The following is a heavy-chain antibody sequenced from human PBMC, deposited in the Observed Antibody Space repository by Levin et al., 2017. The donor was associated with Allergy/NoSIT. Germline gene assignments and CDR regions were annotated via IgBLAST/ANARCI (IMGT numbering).Heavy chain of an antibody. CDR3: AHTYFSDLLTPYFDS. Sequence: TLSLTCTFSGFSVNTNGVGVGWIRQPPGKALEWLALIYWDGDERYNPTLRDRLTVTKYNSKNQVVLSMTDMDPVDTGTYYCAHTYFSDLLTPYFDSWGQGTLVTVSS. CDR1: GFSVNTNGVG. D-gene: IGHD3-9*01. CDR2: IYWDGDE. J-gene: IGHJ4*02. V-gene: IGHV2-5*02.